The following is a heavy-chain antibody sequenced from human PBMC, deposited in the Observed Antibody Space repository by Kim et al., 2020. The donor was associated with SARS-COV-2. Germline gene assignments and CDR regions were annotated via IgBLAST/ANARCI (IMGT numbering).Heavy chain of an antibody. CDR2: IYPGDSDT. V-gene: IGHV5-51*01. Sequence: GESLKISCKGSGYSFTSYWIGWVRQMPGKGLEWMGIIYPGDSDTRYSPSFQGQVTISADKSISTAYLQWSSLKASDTAMYYCARLRFRDGYNEQNYYYGMDVWGQGTTVTVSS. CDR3: ARLRFRDGYNEQNYYYGMDV. CDR1: GYSFTSYW. D-gene: IGHD5-12*01. J-gene: IGHJ6*02.